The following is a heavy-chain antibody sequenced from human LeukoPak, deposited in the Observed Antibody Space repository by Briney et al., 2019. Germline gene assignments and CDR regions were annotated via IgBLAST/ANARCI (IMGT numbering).Heavy chain of an antibody. V-gene: IGHV4-59*01. Sequence: PSETLSLTCTVSGGSISSYYWSWIRRPPGKGLEWIGYIYYSGSTNYNPSLKSRVTISVDTSKNQFSLKLSSVTAADTAVYYCASSLVHFFDYWGQGTLVTVSS. CDR3: ASSLVHFFDY. J-gene: IGHJ4*02. CDR1: GGSISSYY. D-gene: IGHD6-13*01. CDR2: IYYSGST.